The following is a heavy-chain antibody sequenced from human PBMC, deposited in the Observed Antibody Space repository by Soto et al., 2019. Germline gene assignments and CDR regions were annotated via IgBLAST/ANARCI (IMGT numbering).Heavy chain of an antibody. V-gene: IGHV1-2*02. Sequence: ASVKVSCKASGYTFTGYYMHWVRQAPGQGLEWMGWLNPNSGGTNYAQKFQGRVTMTRDTSISTAYMELSRLRSDDTAVYYCARGQCPFSAKTEYWGQGTLVTVSS. CDR1: GYTFTGYY. D-gene: IGHD2-2*01. J-gene: IGHJ4*02. CDR3: ARGQCPFSAKTEY. CDR2: LNPNSGGT.